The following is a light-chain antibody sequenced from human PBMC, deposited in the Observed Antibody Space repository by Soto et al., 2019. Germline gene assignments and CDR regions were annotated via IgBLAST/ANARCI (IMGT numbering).Light chain of an antibody. CDR3: TSYTSDSTYV. J-gene: IGLJ1*01. Sequence: QSALTQPASVSGSPEKPITIPCPETSPDVGRYNYVSWYQQHPGKAPKLMVYDVGNRPSWVSNRFSGSKSGITASLTISGLQAEDEADYYCTSYTSDSTYVFGTGTKVTVL. CDR1: SPDVGRYNY. CDR2: DVG. V-gene: IGLV2-14*01.